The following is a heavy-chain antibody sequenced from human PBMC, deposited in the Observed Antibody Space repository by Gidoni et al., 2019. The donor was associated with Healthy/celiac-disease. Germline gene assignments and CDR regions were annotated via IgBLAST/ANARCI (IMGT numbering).Heavy chain of an antibody. CDR1: GFTFSSYA. CDR3: ARASYSSGWYAFSEYYYGMDV. CDR2: ISYDGSNK. V-gene: IGHV3-30-3*01. Sequence: QVQLVESGGGVVQPGRSLRLSCAASGFTFSSYARHWVRQAPGKGLEWVAVISYDGSNKYYADSVKGRFTISRDNSKNTLYLQMNSLRAEDTAVYYCARASYSSGWYAFSEYYYGMDVWGQGTTVTVSS. D-gene: IGHD6-19*01. J-gene: IGHJ6*02.